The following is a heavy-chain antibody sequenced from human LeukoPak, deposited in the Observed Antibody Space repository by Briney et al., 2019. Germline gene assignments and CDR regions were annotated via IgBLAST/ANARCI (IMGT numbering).Heavy chain of an antibody. CDR2: IYTSGST. CDR1: GGSISSGSYY. D-gene: IGHD4-17*01. Sequence: SQTLSLTCTVSGGSISSGSYYWSWIRQPAGKGLEWIGRIYTSGSTNYNPSLKSRVTISVDTSKNQFSLKLSSVTAADTAVYYCARGTTVTNYYYYYMDVWDKGTTVTISS. J-gene: IGHJ6*03. V-gene: IGHV4-61*02. CDR3: ARGTTVTNYYYYYMDV.